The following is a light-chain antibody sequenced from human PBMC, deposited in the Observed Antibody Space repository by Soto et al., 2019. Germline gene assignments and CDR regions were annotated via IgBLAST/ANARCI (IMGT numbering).Light chain of an antibody. Sequence: DIQMTQSPSTLSASIGDRVTIPCRASQSISRWVAWYQQKPGEAPKVLIWDASSLQRGVPSRFSGSGSGTEFTLTISSLQPDDFATYYCQQYNDYSTWTFGQGTKVDIK. CDR3: QQYNDYSTWT. J-gene: IGKJ1*01. V-gene: IGKV1-5*01. CDR2: DAS. CDR1: QSISRW.